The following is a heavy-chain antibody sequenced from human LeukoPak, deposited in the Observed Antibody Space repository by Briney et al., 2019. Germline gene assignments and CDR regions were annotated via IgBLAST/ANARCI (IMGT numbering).Heavy chain of an antibody. CDR3: ARVGERYRGEYYYYMDV. J-gene: IGHJ6*03. D-gene: IGHD3-10*01. V-gene: IGHV5-51*01. Sequence: GEPLKISCKGSGYSFTSYWIGWVRQMSGKGLEWMGIIYPGDSDTRYSPSFQGQSTISPDQSISPAHLHWSSLKASDPAMYYCARVGERYRGEYYYYMDVWGRGTTVTVSS. CDR2: IYPGDSDT. CDR1: GYSFTSYW.